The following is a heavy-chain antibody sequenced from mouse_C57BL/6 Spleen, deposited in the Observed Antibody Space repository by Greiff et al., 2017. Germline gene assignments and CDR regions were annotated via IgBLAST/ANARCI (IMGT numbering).Heavy chain of an antibody. V-gene: IGHV1-52*01. Sequence: VQLQQPGAELVRPGSSVKLSCKASGYTFTSYWMHWVKQRPIQGLEWIGNIDPSDSDTHYNQKFKDKATLTVDKSSSTAYMQLSSLTSEDSAVYYCARQGFDYFDYWGQGTTLTVSS. CDR2: IDPSDSDT. CDR1: GYTFTSYW. CDR3: ARQGFDYFDY. J-gene: IGHJ2*01.